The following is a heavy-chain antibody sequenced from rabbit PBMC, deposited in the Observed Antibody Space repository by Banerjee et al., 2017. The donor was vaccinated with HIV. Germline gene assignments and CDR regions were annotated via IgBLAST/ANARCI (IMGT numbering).Heavy chain of an antibody. V-gene: IGHV1S40*01. CDR2: IYTGDGST. J-gene: IGHJ4*01. D-gene: IGHD4-1*01. Sequence: QSLEESGGDLVKPGASLTLTCTASGFSFSSSYYMCWVRQAPGKGLELIACIYTGDGSTYYASWAKGRFTISKTSSTTVTLQMTSLTDADTATYFCTRSQVAGAFDLWGPGTLVTVS. CDR3: TRSQVAGAFDL. CDR1: GFSFSSSYY.